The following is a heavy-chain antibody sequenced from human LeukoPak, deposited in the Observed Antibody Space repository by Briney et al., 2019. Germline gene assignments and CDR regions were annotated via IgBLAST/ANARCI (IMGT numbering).Heavy chain of an antibody. CDR2: MNPNSGNT. Sequence: ASVKVSCKASGYTFTSYDINWVRQATGQGLEWMGWMNPNSGNTGYAQKFQARVTMTRNTSISTAYMELSSLRSEDTDVYYCARRSGWYYFDYWGQGTLVIVSS. D-gene: IGHD6-19*01. CDR1: GYTFTSYD. J-gene: IGHJ4*02. V-gene: IGHV1-8*01. CDR3: ARRSGWYYFDY.